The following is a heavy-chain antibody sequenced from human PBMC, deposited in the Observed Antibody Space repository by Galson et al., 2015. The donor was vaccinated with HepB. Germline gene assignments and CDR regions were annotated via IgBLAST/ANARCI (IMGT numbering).Heavy chain of an antibody. D-gene: IGHD5-18*01. J-gene: IGHJ4*02. CDR2: ISYDGSNK. V-gene: IGHV3-30*18. CDR1: GFTFSSYG. Sequence: SLRLSCAASGFTFSSYGMHWVRQAPGKGLEWVAVISYDGSNKYYADSVKGRFTISRDNSKNTLYLQMNSLRAEDTAVYYCAKDANLRWIQLWFDYWGQGTLVTVSS. CDR3: AKDANLRWIQLWFDY.